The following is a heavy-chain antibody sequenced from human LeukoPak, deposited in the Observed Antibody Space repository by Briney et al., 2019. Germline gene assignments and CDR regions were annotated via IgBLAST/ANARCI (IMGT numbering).Heavy chain of an antibody. CDR2: INPNSGGT. D-gene: IGHD2-2*01. V-gene: IGHV1-2*02. CDR1: GYTFTGYY. Sequence: ASVKVSCKASGYTFTGYYMHWVRQAPGQGLEWMGWINPNSGGTNYAQKFQGRVTMTRDTSISTAYMELSRLRSDDTAVYYCARGEIVVVPAGRGKNWFDPWGQGTLVTVSS. CDR3: ARGEIVVVPAGRGKNWFDP. J-gene: IGHJ5*02.